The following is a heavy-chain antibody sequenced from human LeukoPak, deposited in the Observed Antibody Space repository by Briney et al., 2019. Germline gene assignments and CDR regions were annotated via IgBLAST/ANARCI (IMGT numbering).Heavy chain of an antibody. CDR3: AREREDAFDI. J-gene: IGHJ3*02. CDR2: TGSRSTSI. V-gene: IGHV3-21*01. Sequence: PGGSLRLSCAASGFTFSGYSMNWVRQAPGKGLEWVSSTGSRSTSIYYADSVKGRFTISRDNAKNSLYLQMNSLRAEDTALYYCAREREDAFDIWGQGTMVTVSS. CDR1: GFTFSGYS.